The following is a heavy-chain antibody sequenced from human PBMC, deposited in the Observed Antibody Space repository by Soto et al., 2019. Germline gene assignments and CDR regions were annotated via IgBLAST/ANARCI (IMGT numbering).Heavy chain of an antibody. D-gene: IGHD5-12*01. V-gene: IGHV3-23*01. CDR1: GFSFSEYS. CDR2: ISGSGGST. CDR3: AKSPYDSQVDY. J-gene: IGHJ4*02. Sequence: GGSLRLSCAASGFSFSEYSMTWVRQAPGKGLQWVSAISGSGGSTYYADSVKGRFTISRDNSKNTLYLQMDSLRAEDTAVYYCAKSPYDSQVDYWGQGXLVTVYS.